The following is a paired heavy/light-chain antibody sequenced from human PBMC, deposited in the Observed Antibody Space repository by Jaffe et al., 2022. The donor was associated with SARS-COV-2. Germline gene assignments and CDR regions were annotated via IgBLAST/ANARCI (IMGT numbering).Heavy chain of an antibody. CDR3: ARDPARGYCSGGSCDRPY. CDR1: GFTFSSYW. Sequence: EVQLVESGGGLVQPGGSLRLSCAASGFTFSSYWMHWVRQAPGKGLVWVSRINSDGSFTSYADSVKGRFTISRDNAKNTLHLQMNSLRAEDTAVYYCARDPARGYCSGGSCDRPYWGQGTLVTVSS. D-gene: IGHD2-15*01. J-gene: IGHJ4*02. CDR2: INSDGSFT. V-gene: IGHV3-74*01.
Light chain of an antibody. V-gene: IGLV1-44*01. CDR2: SDN. Sequence: QSVLTQPPSASGTPGQRVTISCSGSSSNIGSNTVNWYQQLPGTAPKLLIYSDNQRPSGVPDRFSGSKSGTSASLAISGLQSEDEADYYCATWDDSLNGNWVFGGGTKLTVL. J-gene: IGLJ3*02. CDR3: ATWDDSLNGNWV. CDR1: SSNIGSNT.